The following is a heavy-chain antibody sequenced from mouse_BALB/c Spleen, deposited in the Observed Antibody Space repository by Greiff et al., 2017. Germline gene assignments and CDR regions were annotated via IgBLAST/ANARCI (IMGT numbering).Heavy chain of an antibody. CDR2: ISYSGST. CDR1: GYSITSDYA. Sequence: EVQGVESGPGLVKPSQSLSLTCTVTGYSITSDYAWNWIRQFPGNKLEWMGYISYSGSTSYNPSLKSRISITRDTSKNQFFLQLNSVTTEDTATYYCARGAGTGGYAMDYWGQGTSVTVSS. V-gene: IGHV3-2*02. CDR3: ARGAGTGGYAMDY. D-gene: IGHD4-1*01. J-gene: IGHJ4*01.